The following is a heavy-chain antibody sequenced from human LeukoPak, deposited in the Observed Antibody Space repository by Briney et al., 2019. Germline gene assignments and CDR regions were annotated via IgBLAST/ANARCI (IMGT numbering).Heavy chain of an antibody. CDR2: INHSGST. V-gene: IGHV4-34*01. CDR1: GGSFSGYY. J-gene: IGHJ4*02. D-gene: IGHD1-26*01. Sequence: KPSETLSLTCAVYGGSFSGYYWSWIRQPPGKGLEWIGEINHSGSTNYNPSLKSRVTISVDTSKNQFSLKLSSVTAADTAVYYCVRRTSGSYSDYWGQGTLVTVSS. CDR3: VRRTSGSYSDY.